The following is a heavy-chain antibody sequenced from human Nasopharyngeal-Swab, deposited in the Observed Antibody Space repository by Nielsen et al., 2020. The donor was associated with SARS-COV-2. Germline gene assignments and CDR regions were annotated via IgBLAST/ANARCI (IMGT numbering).Heavy chain of an antibody. CDR2: IYHSGST. CDR3: ARVSVMYNWKGVVDY. D-gene: IGHD1-20*01. J-gene: IGHJ4*02. V-gene: IGHV4-38-2*02. Sequence: WIRPPPGKGLEWIGSIYHSGSTYYNPSLKSRVTISVDTSKNQFSLKLSSVTAADTAVYYCARVSVMYNWKGVVDYWGQGTLVTVSS.